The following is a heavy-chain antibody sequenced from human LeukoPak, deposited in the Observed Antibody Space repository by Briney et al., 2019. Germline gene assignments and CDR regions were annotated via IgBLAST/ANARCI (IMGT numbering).Heavy chain of an antibody. CDR1: GFTFSSYA. Sequence: QAGGSLRLSCAASGFTFSSYAMHWVRQAPGKGLEWVAVISYDGSNKYCADSVKGRFTISRDNSKNTLYLQMNSLRAEDTAVYYCARDGSLYEPNYFDYWGQGTLVTVSS. J-gene: IGHJ4*02. CDR3: ARDGSLYEPNYFDY. V-gene: IGHV3-30-3*01. D-gene: IGHD1-26*01. CDR2: ISYDGSNK.